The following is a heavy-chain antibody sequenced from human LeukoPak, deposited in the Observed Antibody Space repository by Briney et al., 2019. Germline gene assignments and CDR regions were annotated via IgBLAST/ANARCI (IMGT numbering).Heavy chain of an antibody. CDR3: ARIRGKWLRFFDY. J-gene: IGHJ4*02. V-gene: IGHV4-34*01. CDR1: GGSFSGYY. Sequence: TSETLSLTCAVYGGSFSGYYWSWIRQPPGKGLEWIGEINHSGSTNYNPSLKSRVTISVDTSKNQFSLKLSSVTAADTAVYYCARIRGKWLRFFDYWGQGTLVTVSS. D-gene: IGHD5-12*01. CDR2: INHSGST.